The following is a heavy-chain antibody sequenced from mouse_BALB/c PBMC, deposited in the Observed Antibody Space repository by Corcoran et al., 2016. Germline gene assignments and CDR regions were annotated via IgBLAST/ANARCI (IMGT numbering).Heavy chain of an antibody. CDR2: INPYNDGT. CDR1: GYTFTSYV. V-gene: IGHV1S136*01. J-gene: IGHJ2*01. CDR3: ARQLEPLGY. D-gene: IGHD3-1*01. Sequence: EVQLQQSGPELVKPGVSVKMSCKASGYTFTSYVMHWVKQKPGQGLEWIGYINPYNDGTKYNEKFKGKATLTLAQSSSTAYMELSSLTSEDSAVYYCARQLEPLGYWGQGTTLTVSS.